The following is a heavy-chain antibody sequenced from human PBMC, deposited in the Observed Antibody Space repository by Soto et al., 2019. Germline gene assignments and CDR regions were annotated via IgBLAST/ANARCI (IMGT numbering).Heavy chain of an antibody. J-gene: IGHJ6*02. V-gene: IGHV3-33*01. CDR2: IWYDGSNK. D-gene: IGHD1-26*01. Sequence: QVQLVESGGGVVQPGMSLRLSCAASGFIFSSYGMHWVRQAPGKGLEWVAVIWYDGSNKYYADSVKGRFTISRDNSKNTLYLQMNSLRAEDTAVYYCARGRQGDYCYYGMDVWGQGTTVTVSS. CDR3: ARGRQGDYCYYGMDV. CDR1: GFIFSSYG.